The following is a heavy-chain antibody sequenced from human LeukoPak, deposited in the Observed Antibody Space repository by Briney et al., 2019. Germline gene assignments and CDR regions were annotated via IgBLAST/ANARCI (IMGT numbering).Heavy chain of an antibody. V-gene: IGHV4-39*01. D-gene: IGHD6-25*01. J-gene: IGHJ6*03. CDR1: GGSISSSSYY. Sequence: PSETLSLTCTVSGGSISSSSYYWGWIRQPPGKGLDWIGIIYSSGTTYYNPSLKSRVTISVDTSKNQFSLRLSSVTAADTAVYYCAGRQRDDAYYYYMDVWGKGTTVTVSS. CDR3: AGRQRDDAYYYYMDV. CDR2: IYSSGTT.